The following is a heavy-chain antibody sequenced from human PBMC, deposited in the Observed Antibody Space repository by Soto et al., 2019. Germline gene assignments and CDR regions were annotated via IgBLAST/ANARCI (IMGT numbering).Heavy chain of an antibody. Sequence: QVQLVQSGAEVKKPGASVKVSCKASGYTFTSYDINWVQQATGQGLEWMGWMNPNSGNTGYAQKCQGRVTMTRTTSISTAYMELSSLRAEDTAVYYCAREMTTRGMCVWGQGTTVTVSS. CDR2: MNPNSGNT. V-gene: IGHV1-8*01. CDR1: GYTFTSYD. D-gene: IGHD1-1*01. CDR3: AREMTTRGMCV. J-gene: IGHJ6*02.